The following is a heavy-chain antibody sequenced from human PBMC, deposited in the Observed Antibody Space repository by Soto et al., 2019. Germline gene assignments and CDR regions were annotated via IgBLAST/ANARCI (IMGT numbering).Heavy chain of an antibody. Sequence: SSETLSLTCTVSGGSISYGGYPWSWIRQPPGKGLEWIGYIHYSGSIIYNPSFKSRVTISVDTSKNQFSLQLSSVTAADTAVYFCAREDDGGDRDYYGLDVWGQGTTVTVSS. CDR2: IHYSGSI. V-gene: IGHV4-30-2*05. D-gene: IGHD2-21*02. J-gene: IGHJ6*02. CDR1: GGSISYGGYP. CDR3: AREDDGGDRDYYGLDV.